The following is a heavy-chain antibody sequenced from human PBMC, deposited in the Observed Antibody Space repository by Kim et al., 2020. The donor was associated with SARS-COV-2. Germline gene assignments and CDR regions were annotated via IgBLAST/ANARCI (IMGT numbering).Heavy chain of an antibody. CDR2: IYYSGST. CDR3: ARDLGDDSSGSYFDY. CDR1: GGSISSYY. V-gene: IGHV4-59*13. D-gene: IGHD3-22*01. Sequence: SETLSLTCTVSGGSISSYYWSWIRQPPGKGLEWIGYIYYSGSTNYNPSLKSRVTISVDTSKNQFSLKLSSVTAADTAVYYCARDLGDDSSGSYFDYWGQGTLVTVSS. J-gene: IGHJ4*02.